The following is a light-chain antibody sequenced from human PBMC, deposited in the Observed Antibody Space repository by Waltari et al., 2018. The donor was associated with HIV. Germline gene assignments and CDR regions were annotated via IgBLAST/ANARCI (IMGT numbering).Light chain of an antibody. Sequence: QSVLTQPPSASGTPGQRVTISCSGSRSNIGSKYVYWYQQLPGTAPKLLIYRNNQRPSGVPARFSGSKSGTAASLAISGLRSEDEADYHCTAWDDSLSGVVFGGGTKLTVL. CDR3: TAWDDSLSGVV. CDR1: RSNIGSKY. CDR2: RNN. V-gene: IGLV1-47*01. J-gene: IGLJ2*01.